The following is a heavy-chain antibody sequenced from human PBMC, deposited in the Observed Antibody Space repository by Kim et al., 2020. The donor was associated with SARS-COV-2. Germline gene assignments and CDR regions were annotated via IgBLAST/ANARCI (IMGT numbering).Heavy chain of an antibody. CDR1: GCSILRHF. J-gene: IGHJ3*01. CDR2: ISDSGCI. CDR3: ASFGFCSGINCYNPFDL. D-gene: IGHD2-15*01. V-gene: IGHV4-59*11. Sequence: SETLSLTCTVSGCSILRHFWHCIRQPPGHCLEFIGYISDSGCINYNPTLKSRVTLSIDTSKNQFSLKLNSMTAADTAVYYCASFGFCSGINCYNPFDLWGQGTLVTVSS.